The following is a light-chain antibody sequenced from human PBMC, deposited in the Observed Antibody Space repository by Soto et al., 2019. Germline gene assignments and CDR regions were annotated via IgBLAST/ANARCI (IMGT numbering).Light chain of an antibody. CDR1: QSVSSNY. CDR2: DAS. V-gene: IGKV3D-20*01. CDR3: QQYGSSPWT. J-gene: IGKJ1*01. Sequence: EIVMTQSPATLSVSPGERATLSCMASQSVSSNYLAWYQQKPGLAPRLLIYDASRRATGIPDRFSGSGSGADFILSISRLEPEDFAVYYCQQYGSSPWTFGQGTKVDNK.